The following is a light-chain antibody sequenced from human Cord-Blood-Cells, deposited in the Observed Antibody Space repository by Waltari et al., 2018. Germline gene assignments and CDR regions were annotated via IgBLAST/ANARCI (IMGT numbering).Light chain of an antibody. CDR3: QQYDNLPLT. Sequence: DIQMTQSPSSLSASVGDRVTITCQASQDISNSLNRYQQKPGKAPKLLIYEASNLETGVPSRFSGSGSGTDFTFTISSLQPEDIATYYCQQYDNLPLTFGGGTKVEIK. J-gene: IGKJ4*01. CDR2: EAS. CDR1: QDISNS. V-gene: IGKV1-33*01.